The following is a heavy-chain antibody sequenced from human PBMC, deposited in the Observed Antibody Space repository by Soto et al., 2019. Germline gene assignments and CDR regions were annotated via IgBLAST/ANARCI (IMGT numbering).Heavy chain of an antibody. Sequence: PGGSLRLCCAASGFTFSSYCMHWVRQAPCKGLEWVAVISYDGINKYYADSVKGRFTISRDNSKNTLYLQMNSLRAEETAVYYCEKGRIALAGTRGPLFDPLGQGPLLTVSS. CDR3: EKGRIALAGTRGPLFDP. D-gene: IGHD6-19*01. V-gene: IGHV3-30*18. J-gene: IGHJ5*02. CDR2: ISYDGINK. CDR1: GFTFSSYC.